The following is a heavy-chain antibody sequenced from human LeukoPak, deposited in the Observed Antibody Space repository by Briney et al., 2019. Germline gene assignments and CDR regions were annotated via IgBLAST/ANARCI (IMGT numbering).Heavy chain of an antibody. Sequence: GGSLRLSFAASGFTFSSYWMHWVRQAPGKGLVWVSFTNNDGSATNYADSVKGRFTISRDNAKNTLYLQMNSLSAEDTAVYYCARGNAGFDYWGQGTVVTVSS. CDR3: ARGNAGFDY. CDR1: GFTFSSYW. CDR2: TNNDGSAT. J-gene: IGHJ4*02. D-gene: IGHD2-2*01. V-gene: IGHV3-74*01.